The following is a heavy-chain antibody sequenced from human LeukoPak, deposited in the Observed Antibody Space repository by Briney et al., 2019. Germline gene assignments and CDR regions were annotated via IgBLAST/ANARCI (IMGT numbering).Heavy chain of an antibody. D-gene: IGHD2-2*01. J-gene: IGHJ4*02. CDR3: AKVTSSYNYFDY. V-gene: IGHV3-23*01. Sequence: PWGSLRLSCEASGFTFATYPMSWVREAPGKGLEWVSTFSGSGGRTLYADSVKGRFTISRDNSKNTLSLQMNSLRAEDTAVYYCAKVTSSYNYFDYWGQGSLVTVSS. CDR1: GFTFATYP. CDR2: FSGSGGRT.